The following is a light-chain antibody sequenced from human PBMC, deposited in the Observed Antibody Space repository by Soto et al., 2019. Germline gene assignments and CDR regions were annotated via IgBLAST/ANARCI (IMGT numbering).Light chain of an antibody. CDR2: DVS. V-gene: IGLV2-14*01. CDR3: NSYTSSGNYV. CDR1: SSDVGAYNC. J-gene: IGLJ1*01. Sequence: QSVLTQPASVSGSPGQSIAISCTGTSSDVGAYNCVSWYQQHPGKAPKLMIYDVSNRPSGVSNRFSGSKSGNTASLTISGLQVEDEADYYGNSYTSSGNYVFGTGTKVTVL.